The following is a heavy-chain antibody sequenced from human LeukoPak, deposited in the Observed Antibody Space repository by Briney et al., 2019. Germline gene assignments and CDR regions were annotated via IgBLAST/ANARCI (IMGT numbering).Heavy chain of an antibody. CDR2: ISSSSYI. Sequence: PGGSLRLSCAASGFTFSSYSMNWVRQAPGKGLEWVSSISSSSYIYYADSVKGRFTISRDNAKNSLYLQMNSLRAEDTAVYYCARGGYITGEDYWGQGTLVTVSS. V-gene: IGHV3-21*01. D-gene: IGHD5-12*01. CDR3: ARGGYITGEDY. J-gene: IGHJ4*02. CDR1: GFTFSSYS.